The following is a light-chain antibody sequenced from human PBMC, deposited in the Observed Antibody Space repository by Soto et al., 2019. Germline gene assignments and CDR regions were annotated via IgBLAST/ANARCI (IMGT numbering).Light chain of an antibody. J-gene: IGLJ2*01. CDR2: LNSDGSH. Sequence: QLVLTQSPSASASLGASVKLTCTLSSGHSSYAIAWHQQQPEKGPRYLMKLNSDGSHSKGDGIPDRFSGSSSGAERYLTISSLQSEDEADSYCQTWGTGIVVFGGGTKVTVL. CDR1: SGHSSYA. V-gene: IGLV4-69*01. CDR3: QTWGTGIVV.